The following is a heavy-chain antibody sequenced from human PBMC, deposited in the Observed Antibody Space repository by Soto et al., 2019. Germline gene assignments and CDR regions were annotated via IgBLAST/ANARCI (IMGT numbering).Heavy chain of an antibody. D-gene: IGHD2-15*01. CDR1: GGSISSGGYY. J-gene: IGHJ6*03. Sequence: SETLSLTCTVSGGSISSGGYYWSWIRQHPGKGLEWIGYIYYSGSTYYNPSLKSRVTISVDTSKNQFSLKLSSVTAADTAVYYCARKRGYCSGGSCLPGAYYYYYMDVWGKGTTVTVSS. CDR3: ARKRGYCSGGSCLPGAYYYYYMDV. V-gene: IGHV4-31*03. CDR2: IYYSGST.